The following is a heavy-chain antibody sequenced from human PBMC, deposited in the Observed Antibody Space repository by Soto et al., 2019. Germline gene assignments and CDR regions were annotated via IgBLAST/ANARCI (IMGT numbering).Heavy chain of an antibody. D-gene: IGHD6-13*01. CDR1: GYSFTSYW. J-gene: IGHJ6*02. CDR3: ARQRSSSWLGYYGMDV. CDR2: IYPGDSDT. V-gene: IGHV5-51*01. Sequence: PGESLKISCKGSGYSFTSYWIGWVRQMPGIGLEWMGIIYPGDSDTRYSPSFQGQVTISADKSISTAYLQWSSLKASDTAMYYCARQRSSSWLGYYGMDVWGQGTTVTVSS.